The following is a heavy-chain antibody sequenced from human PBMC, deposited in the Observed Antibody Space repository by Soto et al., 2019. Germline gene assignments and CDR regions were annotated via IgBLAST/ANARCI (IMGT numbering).Heavy chain of an antibody. CDR2: IYHSGST. Sequence: PSETLSLTCAVSGYSISSGYYWGWIRQPPGKGLAWIGSIYHSGSTYYNPPLKSRVTISVATSKNQFSLKRSSLTAADTAVYYCARDLGYCSCGSCYPEYYYRMDVWGQGTTVTVCS. D-gene: IGHD2-15*01. J-gene: IGHJ6*02. CDR1: GYSISSGYY. V-gene: IGHV4-38-2*02. CDR3: ARDLGYCSCGSCYPEYYYRMDV.